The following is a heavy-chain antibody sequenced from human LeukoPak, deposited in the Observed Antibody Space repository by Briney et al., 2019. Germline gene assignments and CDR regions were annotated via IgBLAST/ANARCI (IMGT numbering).Heavy chain of an antibody. D-gene: IGHD1-1*01. Sequence: GRSLRLSCAASGFTFSSYGMHWVRQAPGKGLEWVAAISYDGSNKYYADSVKGRFTISRDNSKNTLYLQMNSLRAEDTAVYYCAKGGTFDPWGQGTLVTVSS. CDR1: GFTFSSYG. V-gene: IGHV3-30*18. CDR2: ISYDGSNK. CDR3: AKGGTFDP. J-gene: IGHJ5*02.